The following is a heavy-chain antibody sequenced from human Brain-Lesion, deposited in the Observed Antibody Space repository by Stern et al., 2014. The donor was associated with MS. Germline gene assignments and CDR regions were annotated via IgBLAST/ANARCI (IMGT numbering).Heavy chain of an antibody. CDR3: AKDRQYLTYFFDH. CDR2: VSYDGSNK. J-gene: IGHJ5*02. CDR1: GFTFGSCA. V-gene: IGHV3-30*18. Sequence: VQLLESGGGVVQPGRPLRLSCVASGFTFGSCAMHWVRQAPGKRLEWVAGVSYDGSNKYYADSVKGRFTISRDNSQNTLYMQMSSLRPEDTAVYYCAKDRQYLTYFFDHWGQGSLVTVSS. D-gene: IGHD2/OR15-2a*01.